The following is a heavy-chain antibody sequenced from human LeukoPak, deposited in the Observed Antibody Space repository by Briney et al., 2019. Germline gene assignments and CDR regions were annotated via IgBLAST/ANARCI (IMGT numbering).Heavy chain of an antibody. J-gene: IGHJ6*02. CDR1: GGSFSGYY. CDR3: AHRRARGYSYGSAMDV. Sequence: SETLSLTCAVYGGSFSGYYWSWIRQPPGKGLEWIGEINHSGSTNYNPSLKSRVTISVDTFKNQFSLKLSSVTAADTAVYYCAHRRARGYSYGSAMDVWGQGTTVTVSS. D-gene: IGHD5-18*01. V-gene: IGHV4-34*01. CDR2: INHSGST.